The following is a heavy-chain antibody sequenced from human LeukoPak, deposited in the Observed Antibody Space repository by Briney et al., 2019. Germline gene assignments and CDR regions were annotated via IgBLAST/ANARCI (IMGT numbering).Heavy chain of an antibody. V-gene: IGHV3-53*01. D-gene: IGHD5-24*01. CDR3: AKVGWQPPDY. CDR2: IYIAGST. CDR1: GLTVSSNY. J-gene: IGHJ4*02. Sequence: GGSLRLSCAASGLTVSSNYMTWLRQAPGRGLEWVSLIYIAGSTTYADSVRGRFTISRDNSKNTLYLQMNSLRAEDTAIYYCAKVGWQPPDYWGQGTLVTVSS.